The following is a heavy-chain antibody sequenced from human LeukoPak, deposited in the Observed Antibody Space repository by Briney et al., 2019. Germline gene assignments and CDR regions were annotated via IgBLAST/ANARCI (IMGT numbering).Heavy chain of an antibody. Sequence: GGSLRLSCAASGFTFSGSAMHWVRQASGKGLEWVGRIRSKANSYATAYAASVKGRFTISRDDSKNTAYLQMNSLKTEDTAVYYCTRTWGSDAFDIWGQGTMVTVSS. CDR1: GFTFSGSA. J-gene: IGHJ3*02. CDR3: TRTWGSDAFDI. V-gene: IGHV3-73*01. CDR2: IRSKANSYAT. D-gene: IGHD7-27*01.